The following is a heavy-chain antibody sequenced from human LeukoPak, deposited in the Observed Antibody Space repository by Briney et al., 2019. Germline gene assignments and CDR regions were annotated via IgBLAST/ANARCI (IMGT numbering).Heavy chain of an antibody. Sequence: GGSLRLSCAASGFTFSNYWMHWVRQAPGMGLVWVLRINTDGTRTSYADSVKGRFTISRDNAKNTLFLQMNSLRAEDTAVYYCAREEEGDAFDIWGQGTMVTVSS. CDR3: AREEEGDAFDI. V-gene: IGHV3-74*01. CDR2: INTDGTRT. CDR1: GFTFSNYW. J-gene: IGHJ3*02.